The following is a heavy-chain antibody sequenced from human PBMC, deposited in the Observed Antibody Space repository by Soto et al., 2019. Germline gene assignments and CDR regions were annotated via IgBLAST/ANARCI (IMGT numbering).Heavy chain of an antibody. CDR1: GFTFSSYG. D-gene: IGHD4-4*01. J-gene: IGHJ6*02. V-gene: IGHV3-33*01. CDR2: IWYDGSNK. CDR3: ARDGATVTTDYGMDV. Sequence: QVQLVESGGGVVQPGRSLRLSCAASGFTFSSYGMHWVRQAPGKGLEWVAVIWYDGSNKYYADSVKGRFIISRDNSKNTLYLQMNSLRAEDTAVYYCARDGATVTTDYGMDVWGQGTTVTVSS.